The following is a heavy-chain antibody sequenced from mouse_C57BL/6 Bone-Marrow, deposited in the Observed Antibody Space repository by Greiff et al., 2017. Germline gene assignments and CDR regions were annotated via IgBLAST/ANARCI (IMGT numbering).Heavy chain of an antibody. V-gene: IGHV1-69*01. CDR3: ASVWLRRGAWFAY. J-gene: IGHJ3*01. D-gene: IGHD2-2*01. CDR1: GYTFTSYW. CDR2: IDPSDSYT. Sequence: QVQLQQPGAELVMPGASVKLSCKASGYTFTSYWMHWVKQRPGQGLEWIGVIDPSDSYTNYNQKFKGKSTLTVDKSSSTAYMQLSSLTSEDSAVYYCASVWLRRGAWFAYWGQGTLVTVSA.